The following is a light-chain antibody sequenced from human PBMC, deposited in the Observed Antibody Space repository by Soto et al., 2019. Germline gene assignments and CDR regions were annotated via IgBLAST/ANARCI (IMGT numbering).Light chain of an antibody. CDR1: QSISSN. J-gene: IGKJ1*01. CDR3: QQYDKWPTWT. Sequence: EIVLAQSPATLSVSPGERATLSCRASQSISSNLAWYQQKPGQAPRLLMFRTSSRATGFPARFSGSGSGTDFTLTISSLQSEDFAVYYCQQYDKWPTWTFGQGTKVDIK. CDR2: RTS. V-gene: IGKV3-15*01.